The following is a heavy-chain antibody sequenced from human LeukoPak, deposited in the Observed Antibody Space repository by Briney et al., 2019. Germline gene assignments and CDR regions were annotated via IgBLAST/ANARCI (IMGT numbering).Heavy chain of an antibody. CDR3: ARGGGMGYYYYYMDV. J-gene: IGHJ6*03. Sequence: PSETLSLTCTVSGDSITSYFWSWIRQPPGKGLEWVGYIFYSGITNYNPSLKSRVTISVDTSKNQFSLKLSSVTAADTAVYYCARGGGMGYYYYYMDVWGKGTTVTVSS. CDR2: IFYSGIT. D-gene: IGHD1-26*01. V-gene: IGHV4-59*01. CDR1: GDSITSYF.